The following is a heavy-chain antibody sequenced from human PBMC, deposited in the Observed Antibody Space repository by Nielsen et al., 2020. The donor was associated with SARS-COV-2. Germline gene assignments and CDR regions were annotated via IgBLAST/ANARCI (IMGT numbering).Heavy chain of an antibody. Sequence: SETLSLTCTVSGGSISSYYWNWIRQPPGKGLEWIGYVYYSGTTNYNPSLKSRVTISLDTSKNQFFLKLSSVTAADRAVYYCARDYYGDYLDGFDIWGQGTMVTVSS. CDR2: VYYSGTT. CDR1: GGSISSYY. V-gene: IGHV4-59*01. D-gene: IGHD4-17*01. J-gene: IGHJ3*02. CDR3: ARDYYGDYLDGFDI.